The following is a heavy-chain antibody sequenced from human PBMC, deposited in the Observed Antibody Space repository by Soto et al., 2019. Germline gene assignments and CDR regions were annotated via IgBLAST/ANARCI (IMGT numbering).Heavy chain of an antibody. CDR1: GYVFTSSF. V-gene: IGHV1-46*01. J-gene: IGHJ6*02. CDR2: VNPSVGST. D-gene: IGHD1-26*01. Sequence: QVQLLQSGAEVKKPGASVQVSCKASGYVFTSSFVHWVRQAPGQGLEWMGMVNPSVGSTAYAHKFQGRIAVTREMSTATVYMDLRSLTSADTAIYYCAREVNSVIMPDDTEAYSGVDVGGQGTTVIASS. CDR3: AREVNSVIMPDDTEAYSGVDV.